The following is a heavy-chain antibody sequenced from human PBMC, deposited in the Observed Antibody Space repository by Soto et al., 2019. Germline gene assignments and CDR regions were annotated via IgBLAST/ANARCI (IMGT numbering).Heavy chain of an antibody. V-gene: IGHV1-18*01. D-gene: IGHD6-13*01. CDR3: ARDRESSSSWLLPKNYYYYYMDV. CDR2: ISAYNGNT. CDR1: GYTFTSYG. Sequence: ASVKVSCKASGYTFTSYGISWVRQAPGQGLEWMGWISAYNGNTNYAQKLQGRVTLTTDTSTRTAYMELRSLRSDDTAGYYCARDRESSSSWLLPKNYYYYYMDVWGKGTTVTVSS. J-gene: IGHJ6*03.